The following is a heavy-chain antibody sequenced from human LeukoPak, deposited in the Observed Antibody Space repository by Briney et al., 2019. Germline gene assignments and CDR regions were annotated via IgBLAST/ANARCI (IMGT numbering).Heavy chain of an antibody. CDR3: ARVYSSGGSPMYYFDY. D-gene: IGHD2-15*01. Sequence: PSETLSLTCTVSGGSISSYYWSWIRQPPGKGLEWMGYIYYSGSTNYNPSLKSRVTISVDTSKNQFSLKLSSVTAADTAVYYCARVYSSGGSPMYYFDYWGQGTLVTVSS. V-gene: IGHV4-59*08. J-gene: IGHJ4*02. CDR1: GGSISSYY. CDR2: IYYSGST.